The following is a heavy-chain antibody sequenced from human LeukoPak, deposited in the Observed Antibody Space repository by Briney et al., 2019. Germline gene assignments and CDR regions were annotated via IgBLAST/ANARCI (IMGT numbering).Heavy chain of an antibody. J-gene: IGHJ4*02. CDR3: ARDSLHPSSLHYYFDY. Sequence: GGSLRLSCAASGFTFSTYNMNWVRQAPGKGLEWVSSISTSSSYIYYADSVKGRFSSSRDNARNSPYLQMNSLRAEDTAVYFCARDSLHPSSLHYYFDYWGQGILVTVSS. CDR2: ISTSSSYI. CDR1: GFTFSTYN. V-gene: IGHV3-21*01. D-gene: IGHD6-6*01.